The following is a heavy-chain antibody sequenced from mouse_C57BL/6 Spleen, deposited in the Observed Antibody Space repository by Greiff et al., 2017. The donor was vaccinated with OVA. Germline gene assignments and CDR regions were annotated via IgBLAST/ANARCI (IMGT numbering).Heavy chain of an antibody. Sequence: LQESGAELVRPGASVKMSCKASGYTFTSYNMHWVKQTPRQGLEWIGAIYPGNGDTSYNQKFKGKATLTVDKSSSTAYMQLSSLTSEDSAVYFCARSAYGSSYSWFAYWGQGTLVTVSA. CDR3: ARSAYGSSYSWFAY. V-gene: IGHV1-12*01. CDR2: IYPGNGDT. J-gene: IGHJ3*01. D-gene: IGHD1-1*01. CDR1: GYTFTSYN.